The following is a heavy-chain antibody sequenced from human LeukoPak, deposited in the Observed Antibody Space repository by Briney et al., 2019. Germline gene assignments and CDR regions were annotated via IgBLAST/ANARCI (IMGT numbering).Heavy chain of an antibody. Sequence: GGSLRLSCAASGFTFSSYAMHWVRQAPGKGLEWVAVISYDGSNKYYADSVKGRFTISRDNSKNTLYLQMNSLRAEDTAVYYRAKARSSLAAFDIWGQGTMVTVSS. J-gene: IGHJ3*02. V-gene: IGHV3-30-3*01. CDR2: ISYDGSNK. CDR3: AKARSSLAAFDI. D-gene: IGHD3-16*01. CDR1: GFTFSSYA.